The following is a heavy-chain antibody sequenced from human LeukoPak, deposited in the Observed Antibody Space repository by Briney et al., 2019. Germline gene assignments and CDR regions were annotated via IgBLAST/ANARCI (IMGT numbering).Heavy chain of an antibody. J-gene: IGHJ1*01. Sequence: GASLQISCEGSGSIFTSYWIGWVRPLPGKGLEWMGIIYAGNSDTRYSPSFQGQVTISADKSISTAYLQWSSLKASDTAMYYCASAPPYCSSTSCSPGEYFQHWGQGTLVTVSS. D-gene: IGHD2-2*01. V-gene: IGHV5-51*01. CDR1: GSIFTSYW. CDR3: ASAPPYCSSTSCSPGEYFQH. CDR2: IYAGNSDT.